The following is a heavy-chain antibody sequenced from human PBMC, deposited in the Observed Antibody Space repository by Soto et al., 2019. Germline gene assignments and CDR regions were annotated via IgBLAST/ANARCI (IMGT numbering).Heavy chain of an antibody. CDR1: GGSFSGYY. V-gene: IGHV4-34*01. CDR2: INHSGST. Sequence: PSETLSLTCAVYGGSFSGYYWSWIRQPPGKGLEWIGEINHSGSTNYNPSLKSRVTISVDTSKNQFSLKLSSVTAADTAVYYCARALFAPWGQGTLVTVSS. CDR3: ARALFAP. J-gene: IGHJ5*02.